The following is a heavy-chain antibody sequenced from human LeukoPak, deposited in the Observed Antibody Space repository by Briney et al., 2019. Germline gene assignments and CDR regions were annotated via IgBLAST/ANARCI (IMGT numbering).Heavy chain of an antibody. CDR2: INPNSGGT. Sequence: ASVKVSCKASGGTFSSYAISWVRQAPGQGLEWMGWINPNSGGTNYAQKFQGRVTMTRDTSISTAYMELSRLTSDDTAVYYCAREGGENYDSSGYFGNWGQGSLVTVSS. CDR1: GGTFSSYA. V-gene: IGHV1-2*02. J-gene: IGHJ4*02. CDR3: AREGGENYDSSGYFGN. D-gene: IGHD3-22*01.